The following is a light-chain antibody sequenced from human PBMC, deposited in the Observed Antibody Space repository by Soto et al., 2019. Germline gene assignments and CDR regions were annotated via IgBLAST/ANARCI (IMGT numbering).Light chain of an antibody. V-gene: IGLV2-8*01. CDR3: SSYVASKSYV. Sequence: SVLTQPPSAYGSPGQSVTISCTGTSSDVGGYNYVSWYQQHPGKAPKLLIYEVTKRPSGVPDRFSGSKSGNTASLTVSGLQAEDEADYYCSSYVASKSYVFGTGTKVTVL. CDR1: SSDVGGYNY. J-gene: IGLJ1*01. CDR2: EVT.